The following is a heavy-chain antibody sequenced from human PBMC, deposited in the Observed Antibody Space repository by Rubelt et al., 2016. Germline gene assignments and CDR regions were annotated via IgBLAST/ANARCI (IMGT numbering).Heavy chain of an antibody. V-gene: IGHV3-72*01. CDR2: SRNKANSYTT. Sequence: GLEWVGRSRNKANSYTTEYAASVKGRFTLSRDDSKSIAYLQMDSLKTEDTAVYFCTRDRGLVSPFDYWGQGTLVTVSS. J-gene: IGHJ4*02. D-gene: IGHD3/OR15-3a*01. CDR3: TRDRGLVSPFDY.